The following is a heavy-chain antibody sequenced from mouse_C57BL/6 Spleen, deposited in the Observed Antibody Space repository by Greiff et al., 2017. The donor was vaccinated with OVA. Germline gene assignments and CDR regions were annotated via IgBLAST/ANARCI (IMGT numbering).Heavy chain of an antibody. Sequence: VKLMESGPGLVAPSQSLSITCTVSGFSLTSYGVHWVRQPPGKGLEWLVVIWSDGSTTYNSALKSRLSISKDNSKSQVFLKMNSLQTDDTAMYYCARHEGWDVGFAYWGQGTLVTVSA. D-gene: IGHD3-3*01. V-gene: IGHV2-6-1*01. CDR2: IWSDGST. CDR1: GFSLTSYG. J-gene: IGHJ3*01. CDR3: ARHEGWDVGFAY.